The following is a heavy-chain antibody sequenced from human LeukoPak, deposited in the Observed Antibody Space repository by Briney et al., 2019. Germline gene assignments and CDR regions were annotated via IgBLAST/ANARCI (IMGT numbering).Heavy chain of an antibody. V-gene: IGHV1-3*03. CDR3: ATIDPAAAALDAFDI. J-gene: IGHJ3*02. D-gene: IGHD6-13*01. CDR2: INAGNGNT. Sequence: GASVKVSCKASGYTFTSYAMHWVRQAPGQRLEWMGWINAGNGNTKYSQEFQGRVTMTEDTSTDTAYMELSSLRSEDTAVYYCATIDPAAAALDAFDIWGQGTMVTVSS. CDR1: GYTFTSYA.